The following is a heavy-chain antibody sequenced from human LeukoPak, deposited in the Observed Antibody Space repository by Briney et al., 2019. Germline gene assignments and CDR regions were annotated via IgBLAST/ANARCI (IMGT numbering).Heavy chain of an antibody. CDR2: FAGSDTTK. CDR3: TTLGSHLDS. CDR1: GFDFGAYE. Sequence: PGGTLRLSCAASGFDFGAYEMNWVRQAPGKGLEWVAYFAGSDTTKYYADSVRGRFTIPRDNAKNSLYLQMNSLRAEDTALYYCTTLGSHLDSWGQGTLVTVSS. D-gene: IGHD3-10*01. V-gene: IGHV3-48*03. J-gene: IGHJ4*02.